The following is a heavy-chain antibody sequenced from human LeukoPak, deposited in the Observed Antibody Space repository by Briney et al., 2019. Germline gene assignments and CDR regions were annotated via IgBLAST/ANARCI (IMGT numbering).Heavy chain of an antibody. V-gene: IGHV1-18*01. CDR2: ISAYNGNT. CDR1: GYTFTSYG. Sequence: ASVKVSCKASGYTFTSYGISWVRQAPGQGLEWMGWISAYNGNTNYAQKLQGRVTMTTDTSTSTAYMELRSLRSDDTAAYYCAAPHPTRYSGYDLYYYYYYGMDVWGQGTTVTVSS. CDR3: AAPHPTRYSGYDLYYYYYYGMDV. J-gene: IGHJ6*02. D-gene: IGHD5-12*01.